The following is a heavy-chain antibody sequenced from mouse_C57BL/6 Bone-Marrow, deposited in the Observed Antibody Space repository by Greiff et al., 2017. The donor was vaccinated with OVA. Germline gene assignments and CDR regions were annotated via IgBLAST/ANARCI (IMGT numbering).Heavy chain of an antibody. CDR2: IYPRSGNT. D-gene: IGHD1-1*01. J-gene: IGHJ1*03. CDR3: ASRGTTVWYFDV. Sequence: QVQLKESGAELARPGASVKLSCKASGYTFTSYGISWVKQRTGQGLEWIGEIYPRSGNTYYNEKFKGKATLTADKSSSTAYMELRSLTSEDSAVYFCASRGTTVWYFDVWGTGTTVTVSS. CDR1: GYTFTSYG. V-gene: IGHV1-81*01.